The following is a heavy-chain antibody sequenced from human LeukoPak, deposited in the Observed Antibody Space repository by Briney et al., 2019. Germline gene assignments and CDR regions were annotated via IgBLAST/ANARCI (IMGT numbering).Heavy chain of an antibody. V-gene: IGHV3-7*01. CDR2: IKQDGSEK. D-gene: IGHD2-2*01. J-gene: IGHJ4*02. CDR1: GFTFRSYW. CDR3: AREHEDIVVVPAAMNDY. Sequence: PGGSLRLSCAASGFTFRSYWMSWVRQAPGKGLEWVANIKQDGSEKYYVDSVKGRFTISRDNAKYSLYLQMNSLRAEDTAVYYCAREHEDIVVVPAAMNDYWGQGTLVTVSS.